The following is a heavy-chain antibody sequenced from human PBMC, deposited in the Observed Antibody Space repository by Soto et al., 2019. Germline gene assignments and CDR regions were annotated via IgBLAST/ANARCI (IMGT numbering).Heavy chain of an antibody. CDR1: GFTFSSYS. V-gene: IGHV3-21*01. J-gene: IGHJ5*02. Sequence: EVQLVESGGGLVKPGGSLRLSCAASGFTFSSYSMNWVRQAPGKGLEWVSSISSSSSYIYYADSVKGRFTISRDNAKNSLDLQMNSLRAEDTAVYYCARDQTPYGGNRGGWFDPWGQGTLVTVSS. CDR2: ISSSSSYI. D-gene: IGHD2-15*01. CDR3: ARDQTPYGGNRGGWFDP.